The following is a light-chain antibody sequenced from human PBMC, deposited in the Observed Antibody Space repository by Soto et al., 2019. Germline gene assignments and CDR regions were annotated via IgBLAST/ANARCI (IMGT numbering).Light chain of an antibody. Sequence: QSVLTQPPSVSGAPGQRVTISCTGSSSNTGADYDVHWYQHLPGSAPKLLIYDNNIRPSGIPDRFSGSKSGTSASLAITGLQAEDEGDYYCQSYDSSLSTLVVFGGGTPLTVL. CDR2: DNN. J-gene: IGLJ2*01. V-gene: IGLV1-40*01. CDR1: SSNTGADYD. CDR3: QSYDSSLSTLVV.